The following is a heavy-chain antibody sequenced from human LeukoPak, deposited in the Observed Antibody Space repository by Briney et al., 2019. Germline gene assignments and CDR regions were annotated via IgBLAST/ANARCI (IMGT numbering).Heavy chain of an antibody. CDR2: IRYDGNNK. D-gene: IGHD2-21*01. Sequence: GGSLRLSCAASGFTFSSYGLHWVRQAPSKGLEWVAFIRYDGNNKYNSDSVKGRFTISRDDSKNTLYLHMNSLRPEDTAVYYCAKQGANGGANFDYWGQGTLVTVSS. J-gene: IGHJ4*02. CDR1: GFTFSSYG. CDR3: AKQGANGGANFDY. V-gene: IGHV3-30*02.